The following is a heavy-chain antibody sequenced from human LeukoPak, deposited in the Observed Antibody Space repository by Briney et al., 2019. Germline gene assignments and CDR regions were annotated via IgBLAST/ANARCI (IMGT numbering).Heavy chain of an antibody. J-gene: IGHJ4*01. D-gene: IGHD7-27*01. Sequence: SGTLSLTCAVSGASITSHPWNWVRQPPGKGLEWIGEMYNSGTSTFKPSLRSRVIMFFDESKNHFSLKLNSVTAADTAVYYCAREGNWDFDYWGQGVLVIVSS. CDR1: GASITSHPW. V-gene: IGHV4-4*02. CDR3: AREGNWDFDY. CDR2: MYNSGTS.